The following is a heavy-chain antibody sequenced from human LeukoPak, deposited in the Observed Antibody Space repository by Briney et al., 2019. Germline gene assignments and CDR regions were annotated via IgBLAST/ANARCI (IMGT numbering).Heavy chain of an antibody. CDR3: AADIGSSSWDY. D-gene: IGHD6-13*01. CDR1: GFTFTSSA. J-gene: IGHJ4*02. V-gene: IGHV1-58*01. CDR2: IVVGSGNT. Sequence: GTSVKVSCKASGFTFTSSAVQWVRQPRGQRLEWIGWIVVGSGNTNYAQKFQERVTITRDMSTSTAYMELSSLRSEDTAVYYCAADIGSSSWDYWGQGTLVTVSS.